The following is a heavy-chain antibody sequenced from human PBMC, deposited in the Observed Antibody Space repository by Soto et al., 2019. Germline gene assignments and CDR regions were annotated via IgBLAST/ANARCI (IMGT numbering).Heavy chain of an antibody. CDR2: MNPNSGNT. CDR1: GYTFTSYD. Sequence: QVQLVQSGAEVKKPGASVKVSCKASGYTFTSYDINWVRQATGQGLEWMGWMNPNSGNTGYAQKFQGXGXIXRYXSLRPAYMELSRLRSEDTAVYYCARSGQVGNWFDPWGQGTLVTVSS. V-gene: IGHV1-8*01. CDR3: ARSGQVGNWFDP. J-gene: IGHJ5*02. D-gene: IGHD3-3*01.